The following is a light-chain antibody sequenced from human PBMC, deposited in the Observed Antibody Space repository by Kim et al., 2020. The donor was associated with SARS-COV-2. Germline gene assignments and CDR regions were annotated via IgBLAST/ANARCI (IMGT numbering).Light chain of an antibody. CDR2: TAS. CDR1: QGISNY. CDR3: QQLNNYPRT. V-gene: IGKV1-9*01. Sequence: SASVGDRVTNTCRDSQGISNYLAWYQQKPGKAPRLLIYTASTLQNGVPSRFSGSGSGTEFTLTIISLQPEDFATYYCQQLNNYPRTFGQGTKLEI. J-gene: IGKJ2*01.